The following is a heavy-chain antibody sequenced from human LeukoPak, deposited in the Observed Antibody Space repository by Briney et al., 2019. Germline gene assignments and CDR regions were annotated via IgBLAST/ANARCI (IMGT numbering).Heavy chain of an antibody. Sequence: SETLSLTCAVYGGSFSGYYWSWIRQPPGKELEWIGEINHSGSTNYNPSLKSRVTISVDTSKNQFSLKLSSVTAADTAVYYCANRGYSYGYGNYWGQGTLVTVSS. V-gene: IGHV4-34*01. J-gene: IGHJ4*02. CDR3: ANRGYSYGYGNY. CDR2: INHSGST. D-gene: IGHD5-18*01. CDR1: GGSFSGYY.